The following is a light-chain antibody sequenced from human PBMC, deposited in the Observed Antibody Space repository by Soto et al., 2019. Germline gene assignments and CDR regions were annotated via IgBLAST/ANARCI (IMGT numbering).Light chain of an antibody. CDR2: GAS. CDR1: QSISSRY. V-gene: IGKV3-20*01. CDR3: QQFGSSLRWT. Sequence: EIVLTQSPGILALSPGERATLSCRASQSISSRYLAWLQQKPGQAPRLLISGASSRATGIPDRFSGSGSGTDLTLTISRLEPEDFAGYYCQQFGSSLRWTFGQGTKVEIK. J-gene: IGKJ1*01.